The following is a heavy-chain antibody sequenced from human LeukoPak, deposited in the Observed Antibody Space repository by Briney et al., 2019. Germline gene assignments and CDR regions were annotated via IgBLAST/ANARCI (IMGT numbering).Heavy chain of an antibody. J-gene: IGHJ4*02. Sequence: RGSLRLSCAASGFTFSNYAMSWVRQAPGKGLEWVSAFSGSGVSTHYADSVKGRFTISRDNAKNSLYLQMNSLRAEDTAVYYCVKDMSSGSFDYWGQGTLVTVSS. D-gene: IGHD3-22*01. CDR3: VKDMSSGSFDY. V-gene: IGHV3-23*01. CDR2: FSGSGVST. CDR1: GFTFSNYA.